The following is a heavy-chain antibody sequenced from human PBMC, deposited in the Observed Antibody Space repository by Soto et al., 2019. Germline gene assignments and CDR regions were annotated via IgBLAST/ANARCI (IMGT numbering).Heavy chain of an antibody. CDR2: VNNDGTDT. Sequence: EVQLVESGGGLVQPGGSLRLSCAASGFTFNNYWMYWVRQAPGKGLVWVSRVNNDGTDTTHADSVKGRFTISRDNAENTLYLQMNSLRAEDTAVYYCARGGLQYALDVWGQGSTVTVSS. J-gene: IGHJ6*02. D-gene: IGHD2-21*01. CDR1: GFTFNNYW. CDR3: ARGGLQYALDV. V-gene: IGHV3-74*03.